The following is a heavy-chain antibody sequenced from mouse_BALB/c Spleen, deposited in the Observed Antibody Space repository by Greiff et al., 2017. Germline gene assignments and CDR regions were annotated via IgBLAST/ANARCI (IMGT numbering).Heavy chain of an antibody. V-gene: IGHV5-6-5*01. CDR2: ISSGGST. CDR3: ARDRYDGGFDY. CDR1: GFTFSSYA. D-gene: IGHD2-14*01. J-gene: IGHJ2*01. Sequence: EVKLQESGGGLVKPGGSLKLSCAASGFTFSSYAMSWVRQTPEKRLEWVASISSGGSTYYPDSVKGRFTISRDNARNILYLQMSSLRSEDTAMYYCARDRYDGGFDYWGQGTTLTVSS.